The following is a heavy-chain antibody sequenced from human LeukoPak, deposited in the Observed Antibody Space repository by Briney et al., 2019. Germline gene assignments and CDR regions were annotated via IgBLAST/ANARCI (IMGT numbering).Heavy chain of an antibody. CDR2: IYSGGTT. D-gene: IGHD4-17*01. V-gene: IGHV3-53*01. CDR1: GFAVSSNY. Sequence: GGSLRLSCAASGFAVSSNYMSWVRQAPGKGLEWVSVIYSGGTTYYADHVRGRFTISRDNSKNTLYLQMNSLRAEDTAVYYCARYGDYDYYYMDAWGKGTTVTVSS. CDR3: ARYGDYDYYYMDA. J-gene: IGHJ6*03.